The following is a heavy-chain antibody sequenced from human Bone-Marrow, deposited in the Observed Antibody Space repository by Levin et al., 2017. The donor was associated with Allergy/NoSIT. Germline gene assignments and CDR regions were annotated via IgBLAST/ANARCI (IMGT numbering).Heavy chain of an antibody. CDR1: GYSFKRYG. J-gene: IGHJ3*01. D-gene: IGHD3-10*01. CDR2: ISTYNDNT. V-gene: IGHV1-18*01. Sequence: VASVKVSCKTSGYSFKRYGISWVRQAPGQGLEWMGWISTYNDNTRYAQRVEGRVTMTTDTSTSTAYMELRSLTSADTAVYFCTRDLYYYGSGTSPDAFDLWGQGTMVTVSS. CDR3: TRDLYYYGSGTSPDAFDL.